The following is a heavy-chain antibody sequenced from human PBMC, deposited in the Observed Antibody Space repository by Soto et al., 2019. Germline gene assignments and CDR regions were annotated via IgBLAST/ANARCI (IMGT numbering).Heavy chain of an antibody. V-gene: IGHV6-1*01. CDR3: AGTTSHHWLYMDV. J-gene: IGHJ6*03. Sequence: QVQLQESGPGLVKPSQTLSVSCAISGDSVSGDSAAWNWVRLSPSRGLEWLARTYYRSRWYNDYAVSVRSRITVNAATSKNQFSLQLTSVTPEDTAIYFCAGTTSHHWLYMDVWGRGTTVTVSS. D-gene: IGHD1-1*01. CDR1: GDSVSGDSAA. CDR2: TYYRSRWYN.